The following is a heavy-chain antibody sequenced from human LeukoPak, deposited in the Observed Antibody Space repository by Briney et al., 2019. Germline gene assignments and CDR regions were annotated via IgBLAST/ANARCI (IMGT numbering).Heavy chain of an antibody. J-gene: IGHJ4*02. CDR2: INPNSGGT. D-gene: IGHD3-22*01. Sequence: APVKVSCKASGYTFTGYYMHWVRQAPGQGLEWMGWINPNSGGTNYAQKFQGRVTMTRDTSISTAYMELSRLRSDDTAVYYCARGREYYYDSIDYWGQGTLVTVSS. CDR3: ARGREYYYDSIDY. V-gene: IGHV1-2*02. CDR1: GYTFTGYY.